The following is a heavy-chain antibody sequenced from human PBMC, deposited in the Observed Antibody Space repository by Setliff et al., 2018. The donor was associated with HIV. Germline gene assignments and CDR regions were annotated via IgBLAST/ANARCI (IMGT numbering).Heavy chain of an antibody. V-gene: IGHV1-18*01. J-gene: IGHJ4*02. Sequence: ASVKVSCKASGYTFTNYGIIWVRQAPGQGLEWMGWVSVYNDNSNYAQKFQGRVTMTSDTSTSTAYMELGSLTSDDTAVYFCASGTTLARGVISFDYWGQGTQVTVSS. CDR1: GYTFTNYG. CDR3: ASGTTLARGVISFDY. CDR2: VSVYNDNS. D-gene: IGHD3-10*01.